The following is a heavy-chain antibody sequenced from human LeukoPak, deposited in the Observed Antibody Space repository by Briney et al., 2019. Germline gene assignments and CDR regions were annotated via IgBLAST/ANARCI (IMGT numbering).Heavy chain of an antibody. D-gene: IGHD3-16*01. J-gene: IGHJ2*01. CDR1: GYSFTTYW. Sequence: GESLKISCKGSGYSFTTYWIGWVRQMPGKGLEWMGTIYPGDSDTRYSPSFQGQVTISADKSTSAAYLQWSSLQASDTAIYYCAGRTAYMEYFDLWGRGTLVTVSS. CDR2: IYPGDSDT. V-gene: IGHV5-51*01. CDR3: AGRTAYMEYFDL.